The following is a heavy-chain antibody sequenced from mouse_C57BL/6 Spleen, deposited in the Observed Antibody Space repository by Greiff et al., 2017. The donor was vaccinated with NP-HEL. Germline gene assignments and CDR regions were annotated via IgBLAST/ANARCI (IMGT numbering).Heavy chain of an antibody. CDR2: ISYSGST. V-gene: IGHV3-8*01. Sequence: EVKLVESGPGLAKPSQTLSLTCSVTGYSITSDYWNWIRKFPGNKLEYMGYISYSGSTYYNPSLKSRISLTRDTSKNQYYLQLNSVTTEDTATYYCARYEDNGLPWYFDVWGTGTTVTVSS. J-gene: IGHJ1*03. D-gene: IGHD2-4*01. CDR1: GYSITSDY. CDR3: ARYEDNGLPWYFDV.